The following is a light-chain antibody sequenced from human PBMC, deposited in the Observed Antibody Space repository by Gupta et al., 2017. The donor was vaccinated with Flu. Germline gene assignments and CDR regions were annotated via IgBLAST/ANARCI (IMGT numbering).Light chain of an antibody. Sequence: QSVLTQPPSVSGAPGQRVTISCTGGSPNIGAGYDVHWYQQLPGTAPKLLIYGNSNRPSGVPDRFSGSKSGTSASLAITGLQAEDEADYYCQSYDSSLSAYYVFGTGTKVTVL. V-gene: IGLV1-40*01. CDR1: SPNIGAGYD. J-gene: IGLJ1*01. CDR2: GNS. CDR3: QSYDSSLSAYYV.